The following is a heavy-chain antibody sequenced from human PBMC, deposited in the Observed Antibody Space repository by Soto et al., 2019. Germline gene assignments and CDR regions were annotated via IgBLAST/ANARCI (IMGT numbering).Heavy chain of an antibody. J-gene: IGHJ4*02. CDR3: ARHSSAWGL. CDR2: IKYDGSET. V-gene: IGHV3-7*01. Sequence: GGSLRLSCAASGFTFSTYLMSWVRQAPGKGLEWVANIKYDGSETYYVDSVKGRFTISRDNAKNSLYLQMNSLRGEDTAVYYCARHSSAWGLWGQGTLVTVSS. D-gene: IGHD3-22*01. CDR1: GFTFSTYL.